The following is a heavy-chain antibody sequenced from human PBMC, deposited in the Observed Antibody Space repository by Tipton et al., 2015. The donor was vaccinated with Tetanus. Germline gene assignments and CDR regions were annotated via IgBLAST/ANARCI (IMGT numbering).Heavy chain of an antibody. CDR3: ARSSSGYLQGY. V-gene: IGHV3-30*04. CDR2: ISYDGSNK. J-gene: IGHJ4*02. CDR1: GFTFSSYA. Sequence: SLRLSCAASGFTFSSYAMHWVRQAPGKGLEWVAVISYDGSNKYCADSVKGRFTISRDNSKNTLYLQMNSLRAEDTAVYYCARSSSGYLQGYWGQGTLVTVSS. D-gene: IGHD3-22*01.